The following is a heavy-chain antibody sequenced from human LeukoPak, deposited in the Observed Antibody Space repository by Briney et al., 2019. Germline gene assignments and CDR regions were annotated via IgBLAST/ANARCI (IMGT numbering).Heavy chain of an antibody. CDR1: GFTFSSYA. D-gene: IGHD5-18*01. CDR3: ARSPSDGIHFDS. Sequence: GGSLRLSCAASGFTFSSYAMSWVRQAPGKGLEWVSAISGSGGSTYYADSVKGRFTISRDNAKSSLYLQMNSLRAEDTAVYYCARSPSDGIHFDSWGQGTLVTVSS. J-gene: IGHJ4*02. V-gene: IGHV3-23*01. CDR2: ISGSGGST.